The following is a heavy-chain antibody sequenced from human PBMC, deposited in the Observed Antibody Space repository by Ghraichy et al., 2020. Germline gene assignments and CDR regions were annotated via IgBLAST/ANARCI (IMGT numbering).Heavy chain of an antibody. D-gene: IGHD6-6*01. CDR1: GYTFTSYA. Sequence: ASVKVSCKASGYTFTSYAMHWVRQAPGQRLEWMGWINAGNGNTKYSQKFQGRVTITRDTSASTAYMELSSLRSEDTAVYYCASVAARAYYYYGMDVWGQGTTVTVSS. CDR3: ASVAARAYYYYGMDV. V-gene: IGHV1-3*01. J-gene: IGHJ6*02. CDR2: INAGNGNT.